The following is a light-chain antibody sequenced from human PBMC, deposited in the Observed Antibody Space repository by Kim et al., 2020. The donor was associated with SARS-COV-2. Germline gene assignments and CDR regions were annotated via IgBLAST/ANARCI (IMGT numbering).Light chain of an antibody. J-gene: IGLJ2*01. Sequence: SYELTQPPSVSVSPGQTVSISCSGDQLGDKFASWYQQKPGQSPIMVVYQDRKRPSGIPERFSASKFGNTATLTISVAQPMDEADYFCQAWDSSTAVVFGGGTKLTVL. CDR1: QLGDKF. CDR3: QAWDSSTAVV. V-gene: IGLV3-1*01. CDR2: QDR.